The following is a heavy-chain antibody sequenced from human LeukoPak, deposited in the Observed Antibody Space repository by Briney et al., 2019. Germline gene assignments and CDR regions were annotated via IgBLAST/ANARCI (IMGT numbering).Heavy chain of an antibody. J-gene: IGHJ4*02. CDR1: GLPFNIFR. CDR3: ARVVSAYGGYY. CDR2: ISSSSSYI. Sequence: GGPLRLLCAPCGLPFNIFRMKCLRHATGKALEWVSSISSSSSYIQYAHSEKGRLTIYRDNDKNSLYPQMHRLSAEDTAVYYWARVVSAYGGYYCGEGAL. D-gene: IGHD4-23*01. V-gene: IGHV3-21*01.